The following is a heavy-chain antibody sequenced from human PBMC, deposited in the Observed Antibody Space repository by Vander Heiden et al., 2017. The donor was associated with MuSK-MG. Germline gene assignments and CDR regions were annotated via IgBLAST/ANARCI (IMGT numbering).Heavy chain of an antibody. CDR2: ISGSGGST. D-gene: IGHD1-26*01. CDR1: GFTFSSYA. V-gene: IGHV3-23*04. J-gene: IGHJ4*02. CDR3: APAGEWELLTY. Sequence: EVQLVEPGGGLVQPGGSLRPSCAAAGFTFSSYAMSWVRQAPGKGLEWVSAISGSGGSTYYADSVKGRFTISRDNSKNTLYLQMNSLRAEDTAVYYCAPAGEWELLTYWGQGTLVTVSS.